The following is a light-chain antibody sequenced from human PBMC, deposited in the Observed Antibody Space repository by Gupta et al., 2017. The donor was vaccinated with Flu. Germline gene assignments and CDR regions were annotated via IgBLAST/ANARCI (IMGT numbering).Light chain of an antibody. V-gene: IGLV1-40*01. CDR1: SYNIGAGYD. Sequence: QSVLTRLPSVSGAPGQRVTNSCTARSYNIGAGYDVHWYQQLPGTAPKLLIYGNSNRPSGVPDRFSGSKSGTSASLAITGLQAEDEADYYCQSYDSSLSGSVVFGGGTKLTVL. CDR3: QSYDSSLSGSVV. CDR2: GNS. J-gene: IGLJ2*01.